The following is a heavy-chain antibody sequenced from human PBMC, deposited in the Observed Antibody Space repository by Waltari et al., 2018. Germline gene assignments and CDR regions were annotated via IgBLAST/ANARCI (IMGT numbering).Heavy chain of an antibody. CDR3: AKRDWTLVSRDWFDP. Sequence: EVQMVQSGAEVKKPGDSLRISCKGSGFIFNNYWIGWVRQMPGKGLEWMGIIHPGDPTTHYMPSRQGLVTISADTSTNTIYLQWKSLKVSDTAMYFCAKRDWTLVSRDWFDPWGQGTLVTVSS. CDR1: GFIFNNYW. D-gene: IGHD1-1*01. V-gene: IGHV5-51*01. CDR2: IHPGDPTT. J-gene: IGHJ5*02.